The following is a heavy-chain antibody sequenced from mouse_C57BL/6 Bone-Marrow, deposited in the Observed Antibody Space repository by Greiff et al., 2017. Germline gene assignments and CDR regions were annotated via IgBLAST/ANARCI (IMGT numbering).Heavy chain of an antibody. V-gene: IGHV1-69*01. Sequence: QVQLQQPGAELVMPGASVKLSCKASGYTFTSYWMHWVKQRPGQGLEWIGEIDPSDSYTNYNQKFKGKSTLTVDKSSSTAYMQLSRLTSEDSAVXYCAREPYFDYWGQGTTLTVSS. J-gene: IGHJ2*01. CDR3: AREPYFDY. CDR1: GYTFTSYW. CDR2: IDPSDSYT.